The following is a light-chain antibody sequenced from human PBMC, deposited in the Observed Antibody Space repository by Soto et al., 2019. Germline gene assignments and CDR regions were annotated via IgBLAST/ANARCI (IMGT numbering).Light chain of an antibody. V-gene: IGLV2-11*01. Sequence: QSALTQPPSVSGSPGQSLTIPCTGASSDVGTYNYVSWYQQYPGKAPKLMIYDVTKRPSGVPDRFSGSKSGNTASLSISGLQAADEADYYCCSYAGNNILVFGGGTKLTVL. CDR3: CSYAGNNILV. CDR1: SSDVGTYNY. J-gene: IGLJ2*01. CDR2: DVT.